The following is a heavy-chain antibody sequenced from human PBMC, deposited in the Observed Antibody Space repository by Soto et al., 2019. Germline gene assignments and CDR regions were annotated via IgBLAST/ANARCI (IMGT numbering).Heavy chain of an antibody. D-gene: IGHD6-13*01. CDR1: GFTFSSYA. V-gene: IGHV3-23*01. CDR2: ISGSGGST. J-gene: IGHJ5*02. CDR3: AKDLAAAGIFAIIQQQTDEQKNWFDP. Sequence: QPGGSLRLSCAASGFTFSSYAMSWVRQAPGKGLEWVSAISGSGGSTYYADSVKGRFTISRDNSKNTLYLQMNSLRAEDTAVYYCAKDLAAAGIFAIIQQQTDEQKNWFDPWGQGTLVTVSS.